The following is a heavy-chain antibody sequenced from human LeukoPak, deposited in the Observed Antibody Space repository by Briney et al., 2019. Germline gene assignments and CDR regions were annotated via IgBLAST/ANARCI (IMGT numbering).Heavy chain of an antibody. Sequence: PSETLSLTCTVSGGSISSYYWSWIRQPPGKGLEWIGYIYYSGSTNYNPSLKSRVTISVDTSKNQFSLKLSSVTAADTAVYYCARGQGDCSGGSCYVWFDPWGQGTLVTVSS. CDR3: ARGQGDCSGGSCYVWFDP. J-gene: IGHJ5*02. D-gene: IGHD2-15*01. CDR2: IYYSGST. CDR1: GGSISSYY. V-gene: IGHV4-59*01.